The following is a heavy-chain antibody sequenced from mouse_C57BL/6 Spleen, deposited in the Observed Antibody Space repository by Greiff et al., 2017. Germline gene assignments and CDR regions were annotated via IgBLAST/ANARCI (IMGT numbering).Heavy chain of an antibody. J-gene: IGHJ4*01. Sequence: EVQGVESGGGLVQPGGSLKLSCAASGFTFSDYYMYWVRQTPEKRLEWVAYISNGGGSTYYPDTVKGRFTISRDNAKNTLYLQMSRLKSEDTAMYYCARRGNSYAMDYWGQGTSVTVSS. CDR3: ARRGNSYAMDY. CDR1: GFTFSDYY. V-gene: IGHV5-12*01. CDR2: ISNGGGST.